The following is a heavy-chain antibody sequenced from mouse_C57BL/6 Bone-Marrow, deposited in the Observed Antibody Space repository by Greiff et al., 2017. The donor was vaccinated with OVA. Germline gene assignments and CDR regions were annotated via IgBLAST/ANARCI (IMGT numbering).Heavy chain of an antibody. V-gene: IGHV1-81*01. J-gene: IGHJ2*01. CDR1: GYTFTSYG. CDR3: ARKGIYYYGSSPGYFDY. D-gene: IGHD1-1*01. CDR2: IYPRSGNT. Sequence: VKLQESGAELARPGASVKLSCKASGYTFTSYGISWVKQRTGQGLEWIGEIYPRSGNTYYNEKFKGKATLTADKSSSTAYMELRSPTSEDSAVYFCARKGIYYYGSSPGYFDYWGQGTTLTVSS.